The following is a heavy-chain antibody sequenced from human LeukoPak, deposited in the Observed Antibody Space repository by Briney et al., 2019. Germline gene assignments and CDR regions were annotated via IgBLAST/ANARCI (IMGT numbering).Heavy chain of an antibody. D-gene: IGHD1-14*01. Sequence: GGSLRLSCAASGFTFSSYEMNWVRQAPGKGLEGVSYISSSGSTIYYADSVKGRFTVSRDNAKNSLYLQMNSLRAEDTAVYYCARAPIRSRNFDYWGQGTLVTVSS. J-gene: IGHJ4*02. V-gene: IGHV3-48*03. CDR3: ARAPIRSRNFDY. CDR2: ISSSGSTI. CDR1: GFTFSSYE.